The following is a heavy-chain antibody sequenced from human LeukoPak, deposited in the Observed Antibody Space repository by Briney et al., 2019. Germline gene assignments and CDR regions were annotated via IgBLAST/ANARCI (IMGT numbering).Heavy chain of an antibody. CDR2: IKQDGSEK. CDR1: GFTFSSYW. D-gene: IGHD5-24*01. CDR3: ARDPGWLQFRGEDFFDY. Sequence: GGSLRLTCAASGFTFSSYWMSWVRQAPGKGLEGVANIKQDGSEKYYVDSVKGRFTISRDNAKNSLYLQMNSLRAEDTAVYYCARDPGWLQFRGEDFFDYWGQGTLVTVSS. V-gene: IGHV3-7*01. J-gene: IGHJ4*02.